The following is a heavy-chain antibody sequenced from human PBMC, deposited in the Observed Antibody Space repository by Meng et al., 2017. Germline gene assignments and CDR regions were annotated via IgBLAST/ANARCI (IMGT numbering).Heavy chain of an antibody. D-gene: IGHD6-13*01. Sequence: VDLEEAGWGVVPPGGSARLSCACSGFDFRCYWMHWVRQPPGQGLVFVSRINSDGSSTSYADAVKGRFTISRDNAKNTLYLQMNSLRAEDTAVYYCARASSDSSSWYIDYWGQGTLVTVSS. CDR3: ARASSDSSSWYIDY. J-gene: IGHJ4*02. V-gene: IGHV3-74*01. CDR1: GFDFRCYW. CDR2: INSDGSST.